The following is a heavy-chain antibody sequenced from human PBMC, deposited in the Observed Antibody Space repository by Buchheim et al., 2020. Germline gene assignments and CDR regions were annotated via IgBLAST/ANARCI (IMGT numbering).Heavy chain of an antibody. J-gene: IGHJ6*02. V-gene: IGHV4-34*01. CDR1: GGSFSGYY. Sequence: QVQLQQWGAGLLKPSETLSLTCAVYGGSFSGYYWSWIRQPPGKGLEWIGEINHSGSTNYNPSLKSRVTISVDTSKNQFSLKLSSVTAADTAVYYCARVQDIVVVVAAPSYYYGMDVWGQGT. CDR2: INHSGST. CDR3: ARVQDIVVVVAAPSYYYGMDV. D-gene: IGHD2-15*01.